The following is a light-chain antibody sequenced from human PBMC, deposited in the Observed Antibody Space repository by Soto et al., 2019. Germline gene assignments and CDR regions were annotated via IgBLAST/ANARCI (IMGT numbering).Light chain of an antibody. J-gene: IGLJ1*01. V-gene: IGLV2-14*03. CDR2: DVS. Sequence: QSALTQPAPVSESPGQSITISCTGTSSDVGGYNYVSWYQHHPGKAPKLMIFDVSNRPSGVSNRFSGSKSGNTASLTISGLQPEDEADYYCSSYTTSNTRQIVFGTGTKLTVL. CDR1: SSDVGGYNY. CDR3: SSYTTSNTRQIV.